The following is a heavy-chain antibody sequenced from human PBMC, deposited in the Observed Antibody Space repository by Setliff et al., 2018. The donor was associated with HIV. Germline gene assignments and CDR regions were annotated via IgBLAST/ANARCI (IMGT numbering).Heavy chain of an antibody. CDR1: GFIFSNYG. Sequence: GGSLRLSCEASGFIFSNYGMHWVRQAPGKGLEWVAFIRYDDTYKYYADSVKGRFTISRDNSKNTLYLQMNSLRAEDTAVYYCAKDLTGSYSPYYGMDVWGQGTTVTVSS. J-gene: IGHJ6*02. CDR3: AKDLTGSYSPYYGMDV. V-gene: IGHV3-30*02. D-gene: IGHD3-10*01. CDR2: IRYDDTYK.